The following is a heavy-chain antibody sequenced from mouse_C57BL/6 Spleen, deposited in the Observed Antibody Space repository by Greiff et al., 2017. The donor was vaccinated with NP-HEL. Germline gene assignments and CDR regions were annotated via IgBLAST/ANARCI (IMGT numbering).Heavy chain of an antibody. CDR1: GYTFTDYY. CDR3: ARHYEGFAY. D-gene: IGHD1-1*01. Sequence: VQLQQSGPELVKPGASVKISCKASGYTFTDYYMNWVKQSHGKSLEWIGDINPNNGGTSYNQKFKGKATLTVDKSSSTAYMELRSLTSEDSAVYYCARHYEGFAYWGQGTLVTVSA. CDR2: INPNNGGT. J-gene: IGHJ3*01. V-gene: IGHV1-26*01.